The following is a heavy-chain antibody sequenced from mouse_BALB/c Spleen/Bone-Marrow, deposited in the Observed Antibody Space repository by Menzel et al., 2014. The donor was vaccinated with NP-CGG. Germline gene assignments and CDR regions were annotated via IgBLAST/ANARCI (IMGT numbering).Heavy chain of an antibody. CDR1: GYSITSGYF. CDR3: ARVSYRYNWYFDV. Sequence: EVQVVESGPGLVKPSQSLSLTCSVTGYSITSGYFWNWIRQFPGNKLEWMGYISYDGTNNYNPSLKNRTSITRDTSKNHFFLKLNSVTTEDTATYYCARVSYRYNWYFDVWGAGTTVTVSS. CDR2: ISYDGTN. J-gene: IGHJ1*01. V-gene: IGHV3-6*02. D-gene: IGHD2-14*01.